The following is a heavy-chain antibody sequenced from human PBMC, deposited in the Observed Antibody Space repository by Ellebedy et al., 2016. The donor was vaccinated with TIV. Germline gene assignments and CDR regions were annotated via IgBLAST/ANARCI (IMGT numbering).Heavy chain of an antibody. V-gene: IGHV4-31*03. J-gene: IGHJ4*02. CDR1: GGSISSGGYY. Sequence: SETLSLTXTVSGGSISSGGYYWSWIRQHPGKGLEWIGCIYYSGSTYYNPSLKSRVTISVDTSKNQFSLKLSSVTAADTAVYYCARDEGGYYDILTGYYHPGYFDYWGQGTLVTVSS. CDR3: ARDEGGYYDILTGYYHPGYFDY. D-gene: IGHD3-9*01. CDR2: IYYSGST.